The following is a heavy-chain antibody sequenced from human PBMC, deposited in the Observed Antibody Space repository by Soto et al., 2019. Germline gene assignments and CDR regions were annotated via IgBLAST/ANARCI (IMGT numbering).Heavy chain of an antibody. V-gene: IGHV3-7*01. CDR3: AKDRGYYDSSGYYYGGLLDP. CDR2: IKQDGSEK. Sequence: PGGSLRLSCAASGFTFSSYWMSWVRQAPGKGLEWVANIKQDGSEKYYVDSVKGRFTISRDNAKNTLYLQMNSLRAEDTAVYYCAKDRGYYDSSGYYYGGLLDPWGQGTLVTVPQ. D-gene: IGHD3-22*01. J-gene: IGHJ5*02. CDR1: GFTFSSYW.